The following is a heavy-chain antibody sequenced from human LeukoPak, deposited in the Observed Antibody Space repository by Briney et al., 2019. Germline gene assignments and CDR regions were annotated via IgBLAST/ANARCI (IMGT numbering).Heavy chain of an antibody. J-gene: IGHJ4*02. CDR2: ISSGSGYI. V-gene: IGHV3-21*01. Sequence: PGGSLRLSCAASGFTFSSFTMHWVRQAPGKGLEWVSSISSGSGYIYYADSVKGRFTISRDNAKNSLSLQMNSLRAEDTAVCYCARELYSGYGRFDYWGQGTLVTVSS. D-gene: IGHD5-12*01. CDR1: GFTFSSFT. CDR3: ARELYSGYGRFDY.